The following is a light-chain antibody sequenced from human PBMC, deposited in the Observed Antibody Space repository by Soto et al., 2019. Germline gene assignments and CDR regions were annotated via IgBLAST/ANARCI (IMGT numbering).Light chain of an antibody. CDR2: EVS. Sequence: DVVMTQSPLSLPVTLGQPASISCRSSQSLIHSDGNTYLSWFQQRPGQSPRRLIYEVSDRDSGVRDTLTGSGSGTDFTLKISRVEAEDVGVYYCMQGTHWPWTFGQGTEVEIK. CDR3: MQGTHWPWT. J-gene: IGKJ1*01. V-gene: IGKV2-30*02. CDR1: QSLIHSDGNTY.